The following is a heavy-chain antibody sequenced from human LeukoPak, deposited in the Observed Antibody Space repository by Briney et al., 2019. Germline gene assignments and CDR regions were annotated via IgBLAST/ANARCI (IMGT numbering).Heavy chain of an antibody. J-gene: IGHJ3*01. CDR2: VFYIWGT. CDR3: ARHMSVTYDAFDL. Sequence: SETLSLTCTISGCSTTGYFWSWIRQPAGKGLEGIGYVFYIWGTRYNPSLVCRGTISGDTSKTHFSLELTSVTAADTAVYYCARHMSVTYDAFDLWGRGTMVNVSS. CDR1: GCSTTGYF. D-gene: IGHD2-21*02. V-gene: IGHV4-59*08.